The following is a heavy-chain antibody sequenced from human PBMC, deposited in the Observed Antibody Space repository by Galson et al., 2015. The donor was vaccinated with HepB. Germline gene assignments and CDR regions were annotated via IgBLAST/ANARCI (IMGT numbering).Heavy chain of an antibody. CDR3: AGYCSGGSCYSSWFDP. J-gene: IGHJ5*02. CDR1: GFTFSSYW. D-gene: IGHD2-15*01. Sequence: SLRLSCAASGFTFSSYWMSWVRQAPGKGLEWVANIKQDGSEKYYVDSVKGRFTISRDNAKNSLYLQMNSLRAEDTAVYYCAGYCSGGSCYSSWFDPWGQGTLVTVSS. CDR2: IKQDGSEK. V-gene: IGHV3-7*03.